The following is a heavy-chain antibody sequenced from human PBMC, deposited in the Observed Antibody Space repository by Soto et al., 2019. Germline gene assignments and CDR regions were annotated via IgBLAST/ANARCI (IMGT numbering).Heavy chain of an antibody. Sequence: PSETLSLTCAVSGGSIISGGYSWSWIRQPPGKGLEWIGYIYSSGTTYFNPSLLSRVGMSLDTSGNRFSLRLTSVTAADTAVYYCARGADYGDTVREYFFDFWGQGALVTVSS. CDR2: IYSSGTT. D-gene: IGHD4-17*01. V-gene: IGHV4-30-2*01. J-gene: IGHJ4*01. CDR1: GGSIISGGYS. CDR3: ARGADYGDTVREYFFDF.